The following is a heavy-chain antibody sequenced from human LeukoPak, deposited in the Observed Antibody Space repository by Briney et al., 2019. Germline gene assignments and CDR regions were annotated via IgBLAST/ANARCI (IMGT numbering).Heavy chain of an antibody. D-gene: IGHD3-9*01. CDR2: IIPIFGTS. CDR1: GGTFNTYA. CDR3: ARDDGRYFDRLGHDAFDI. Sequence: ASVKVSCKASGGTFNTYAISWVRQAPGQGLEWMGGIIPIFGTSNYAQNFQGRVTITADESTSTAYMELSSLRSEDTAVYYCARDDGRYFDRLGHDAFDIWGQGTLVTVSS. V-gene: IGHV1-69*13. J-gene: IGHJ3*02.